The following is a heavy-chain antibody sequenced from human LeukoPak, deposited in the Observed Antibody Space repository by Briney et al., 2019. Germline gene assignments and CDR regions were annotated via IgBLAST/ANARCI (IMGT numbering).Heavy chain of an antibody. CDR1: GFTFSSYS. Sequence: GGSLRLSCAASGFTFSSYSMNWVRQAPGKGLEWVSSISSSSSYIYYADSVKGRLTISRDNAKNSLYLQMNSLRAEDTAVYYCARDRFLAAAGPLDYWGQGTLVTVSS. D-gene: IGHD6-13*01. CDR2: ISSSSSYI. J-gene: IGHJ4*02. CDR3: ARDRFLAAAGPLDY. V-gene: IGHV3-21*01.